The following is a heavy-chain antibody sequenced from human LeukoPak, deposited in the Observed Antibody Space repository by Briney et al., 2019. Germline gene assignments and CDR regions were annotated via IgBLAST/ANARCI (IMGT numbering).Heavy chain of an antibody. D-gene: IGHD6-13*01. CDR3: AKLAAIGRNYFDY. CDR1: GFTVSGNY. V-gene: IGHV3-66*01. CDR2: IYSGGST. J-gene: IGHJ4*02. Sequence: GGSLRLSCAASGFTVSGNYMSWVRQAPGKGLEWVSVIYSGGSTYYADSVKGRFTISRDNSKNTVYLEMNSLRVEDTAVYSCAKLAAIGRNYFDYWGQGTLLTVSS.